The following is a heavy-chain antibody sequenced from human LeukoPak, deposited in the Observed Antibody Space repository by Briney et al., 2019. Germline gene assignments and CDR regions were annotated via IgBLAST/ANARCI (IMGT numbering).Heavy chain of an antibody. Sequence: PGGSLRLSCAASGFIFSSYSMNWVRQAPGKGLEWVSYISSSSSTIYYADSVKGRFTISRDNAKNSLYLQMNSLRAEDTAVYYCASLPGTMVRGVTIDYWGQGTLVTVSS. CDR2: ISSSSSTI. CDR1: GFIFSSYS. J-gene: IGHJ4*02. CDR3: ASLPGTMVRGVTIDY. V-gene: IGHV3-48*01. D-gene: IGHD3-10*01.